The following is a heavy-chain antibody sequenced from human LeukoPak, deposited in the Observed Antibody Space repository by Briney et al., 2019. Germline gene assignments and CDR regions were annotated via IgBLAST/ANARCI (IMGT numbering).Heavy chain of an antibody. CDR1: GFIFNDYY. V-gene: IGHV3-11*01. J-gene: IGHJ4*02. CDR3: ARDLGSFTVTTAFDY. Sequence: GGSLRLSCAASGFIFNDYYMSWIRQAPGKGLEWVSYISRTGNTIYYRDSVNGRFTISRDNANNLLHLQMDNLRAEDTAVYYCARDLGSFTVTTAFDYWGQGPLVTVSS. CDR2: ISRTGNTI. D-gene: IGHD4-17*01.